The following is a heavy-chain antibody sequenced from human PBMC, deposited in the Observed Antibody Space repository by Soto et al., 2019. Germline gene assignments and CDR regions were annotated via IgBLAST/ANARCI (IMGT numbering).Heavy chain of an antibody. V-gene: IGHV3-66*01. CDR2: IYSGDNT. Sequence: GGSLRLSCAASGFTVTSDYMSWVRQAPGKGLEWVSTIYSGDNTYYADSVKGRFIISRDKSKNTLYLQMNNLRAEDTAVYYCARFPRIALAAFDCWGQGTLLTVPS. CDR1: GFTVTSDY. CDR3: ARFPRIALAAFDC. J-gene: IGHJ4*02. D-gene: IGHD6-19*01.